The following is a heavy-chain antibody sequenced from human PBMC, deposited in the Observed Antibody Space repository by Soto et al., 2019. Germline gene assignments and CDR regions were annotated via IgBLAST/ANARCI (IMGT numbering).Heavy chain of an antibody. V-gene: IGHV3-11*01. Sequence: QVHLVESGGGLVKPGGSLRHSCAASGFTFSDYYMSWIRQAPGKGLEWVSYISSSGTTIYHADSVKGRFTISGDNAKNALYLQMTSLRAEDTAVYYCARERLRTGDYWGQGTLVTVSS. D-gene: IGHD3-3*01. CDR2: ISSSGTTI. CDR1: GFTFSDYY. CDR3: ARERLRTGDY. J-gene: IGHJ4*02.